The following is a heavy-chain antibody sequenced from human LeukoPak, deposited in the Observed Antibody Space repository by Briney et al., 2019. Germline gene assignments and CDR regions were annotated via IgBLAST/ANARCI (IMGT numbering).Heavy chain of an antibody. V-gene: IGHV4-39*01. CDR1: GGSISSSTYY. CDR2: IYYSGST. D-gene: IGHD3-22*01. Sequence: SETLSLTCTVSGGSISSSTYYWAWIRPPPGEGLEWIGCIYYSGSTYYNPSLKSRVTISVDTSKIQFSLKLSSVTAADTAVYYCASQGDSSGYYRGFDPWGQGTLVTVSS. CDR3: ASQGDSSGYYRGFDP. J-gene: IGHJ5*02.